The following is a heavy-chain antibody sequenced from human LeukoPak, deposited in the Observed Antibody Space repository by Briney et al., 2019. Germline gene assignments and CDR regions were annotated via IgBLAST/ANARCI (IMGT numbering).Heavy chain of an antibody. V-gene: IGHV3-33*01. D-gene: IGHD6-13*01. CDR3: ARDNLSAAALDY. CDR2: IWYDGSNK. Sequence: GGSLRLSCAASGFTFSSYGMHWVRQAPGKGLEWVAVIWYDGSNKYYADSVKGRFTISRDNSKNTLYLQMNSLRAEDTAVYYCARDNLSAAALDYWGQGTLVTVSS. CDR1: GFTFSSYG. J-gene: IGHJ4*02.